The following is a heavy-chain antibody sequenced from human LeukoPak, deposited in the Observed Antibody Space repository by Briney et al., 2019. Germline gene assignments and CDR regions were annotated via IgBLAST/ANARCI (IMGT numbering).Heavy chain of an antibody. CDR3: ARTYYDFWSGKGYNWFDP. Sequence: SVTVSCKASGGTFSSYAISWVRQAPGQGLEWMGRIIPILGIANYAQKFQGRVTITADKSTSTAYMELSSLRSEDTAVYYCARTYYDFWSGKGYNWFDPWGQGTLVTVSS. CDR2: IIPILGIA. D-gene: IGHD3-3*01. CDR1: GGTFSSYA. J-gene: IGHJ5*02. V-gene: IGHV1-69*04.